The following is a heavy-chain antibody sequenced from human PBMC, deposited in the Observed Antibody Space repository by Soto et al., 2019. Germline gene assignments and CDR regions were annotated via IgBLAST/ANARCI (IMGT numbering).Heavy chain of an antibody. Sequence: QVQLVESGGGVVQPGRSLRLSCAASGFTFSSYGMHWVRQAPGKGLEWVAVISYDGSNKYYADSVKGRFTISRDNSKNTLYLQMNSLRAEDTAVYYCAKDYYDSSGYYSYYYYYYGMDVW. D-gene: IGHD3-22*01. CDR2: ISYDGSNK. CDR3: AKDYYDSSGYYSYYYYYYGMDV. V-gene: IGHV3-30*18. CDR1: GFTFSSYG. J-gene: IGHJ6*01.